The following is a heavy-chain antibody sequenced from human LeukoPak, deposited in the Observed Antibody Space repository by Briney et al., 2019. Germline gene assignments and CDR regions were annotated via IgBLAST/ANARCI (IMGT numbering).Heavy chain of an antibody. V-gene: IGHV4-59*08. D-gene: IGHD3-10*01. Sequence: SETLSLTCTVSGGSISSYYWSWIRQPPGKGLEGIGYIYYSGSTNYNPSLKSRGTISVDTSKNQFSLKLSSVTATDTAVYYYARHSQGSGSRSNQFYYGMDVWGQGTTFTVSS. CDR3: ARHSQGSGSRSNQFYYGMDV. CDR1: GGSISSYY. J-gene: IGHJ6*02. CDR2: IYYSGST.